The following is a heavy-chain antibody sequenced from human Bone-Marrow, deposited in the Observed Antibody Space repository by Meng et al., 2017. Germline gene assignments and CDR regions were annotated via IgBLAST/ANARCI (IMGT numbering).Heavy chain of an antibody. CDR1: GYTFTGYY. J-gene: IGHJ5*02. Sequence: ASVKVSCKASGYTFTGYYMHWVRQAPGQGLEWMGIINPSGGSTSYAQKFQGRVTMTRDTSTSTVYMELSSLRSEDTAVYYCARLDGSGSYYKEEWFDPWGQGTLVTVSS. D-gene: IGHD3-10*01. V-gene: IGHV1-46*01. CDR3: ARLDGSGSYYKEEWFDP. CDR2: INPSGGST.